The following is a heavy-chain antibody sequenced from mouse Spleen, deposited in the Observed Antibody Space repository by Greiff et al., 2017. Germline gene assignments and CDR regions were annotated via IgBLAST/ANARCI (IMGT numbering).Heavy chain of an antibody. Sequence: EVKLQESGPELVKPGASVKISCKASGYSFTDYNMNWVKQSNGKSLEWIGVINPNYGTTSYNQKFKGKATLTVDQSSSTAYMQLNSLTSEDSAVYYCARRAYYDYDGNAMDYWGQGTSVTVSS. CDR3: ARRAYYDYDGNAMDY. V-gene: IGHV1-39*01. J-gene: IGHJ4*01. CDR1: GYSFTDYN. D-gene: IGHD2-4*01. CDR2: INPNYGTT.